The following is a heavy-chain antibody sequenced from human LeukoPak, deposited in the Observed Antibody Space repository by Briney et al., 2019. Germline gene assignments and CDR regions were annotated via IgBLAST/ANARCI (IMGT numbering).Heavy chain of an antibody. J-gene: IGHJ4*02. CDR1: GFTFSIYA. CDR3: AKYVSAWYLDY. CDR2: ISGSGGST. V-gene: IGHV3-23*01. D-gene: IGHD6-19*01. Sequence: GGSLRLSCAASGFTFSIYAMSWVRQAPGKGLEWVSGISGSGGSTYYGDSVKGHFTISRDNSKNMVYLQMNSLRAEDTAVYYCAKYVSAWYLDYWGQGTLVTVSS.